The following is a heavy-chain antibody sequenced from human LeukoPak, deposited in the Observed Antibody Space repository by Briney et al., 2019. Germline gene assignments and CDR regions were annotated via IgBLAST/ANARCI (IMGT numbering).Heavy chain of an antibody. CDR2: IYSGGTT. J-gene: IGHJ4*02. CDR3: AREDSLSHYFDY. V-gene: IGHV3-66*01. D-gene: IGHD3-22*01. Sequence: GGSLRLSCAASGFTVSSNYMNWVRQAPRKGLEWVSIIYSGGTTYYADSVKGRFTISRDNSKNTLYLQMNSLRAEDTAVYYCAREDSLSHYFDYWGQGTLVTVSS. CDR1: GFTVSSNY.